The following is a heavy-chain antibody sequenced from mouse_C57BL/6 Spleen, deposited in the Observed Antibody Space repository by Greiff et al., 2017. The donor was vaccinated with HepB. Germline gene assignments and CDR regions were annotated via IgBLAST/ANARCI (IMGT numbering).Heavy chain of an antibody. CDR2: IYYSGTI. V-gene: IGHV3-5*01. J-gene: IGHJ1*03. Sequence: ESGPGLVKPSQTVFLTCTVTGISITTGNYRWSWIRQFPGNKLEWIGYIYYSGTITYNPSLTSRTTITRDTPKNQFFLEMNSLTAEDTATYYCARVDGYYSYWYFDVWGTGTTVTVSS. CDR1: GISITTGNYR. D-gene: IGHD2-3*01. CDR3: ARVDGYYSYWYFDV.